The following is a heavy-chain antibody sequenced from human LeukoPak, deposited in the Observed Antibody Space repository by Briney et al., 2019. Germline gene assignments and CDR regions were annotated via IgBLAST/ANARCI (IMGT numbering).Heavy chain of an antibody. J-gene: IGHJ6*04. CDR1: GGSISSGGYS. V-gene: IGHV4-30-2*01. CDR3: ARDLYYGSGGYYYYYGMDV. D-gene: IGHD3-10*01. Sequence: SETLSLTCAVSGGSISSGGYSWSWIRQPPGKGLEWIGCIYHSGSTYYNPSLKSRVTISVDRSKNQFSLKLSSVTAADTAVYYCARDLYYGSGGYYYYYGMDVWGKGTTVTVSS. CDR2: IYHSGST.